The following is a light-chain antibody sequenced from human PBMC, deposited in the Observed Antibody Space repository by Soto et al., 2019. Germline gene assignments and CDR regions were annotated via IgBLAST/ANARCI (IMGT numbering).Light chain of an antibody. CDR1: INDVGSYDL. V-gene: IGLV2-23*02. CDR3: CSYAGIYV. J-gene: IGLJ1*01. CDR2: EVF. Sequence: QSALTQPASVSGSPGQSITISCTGTINDVGSYDLVSWYQQHPGKAPKLMMYEVFKRPPGVSSRFSGSKSGNTASLTISGLQAEDEADYYCCSYAGIYVFGTGTKLTVL.